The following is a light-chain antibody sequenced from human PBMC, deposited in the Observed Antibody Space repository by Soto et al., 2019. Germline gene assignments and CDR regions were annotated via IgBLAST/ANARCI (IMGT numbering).Light chain of an antibody. CDR1: QSVSNNW. CDR3: QQYGRSPYT. J-gene: IGKJ2*01. Sequence: EIVLTQSPDTLSLSPGERATLSCRASQSVSNNWLAWYQQKPGQAPRLLIYAASSRPGGIPDKFSGSGSGTDFTLTINRLEPEDVAVYYCQQYGRSPYTFAQGTKLEI. V-gene: IGKV3-20*01. CDR2: AAS.